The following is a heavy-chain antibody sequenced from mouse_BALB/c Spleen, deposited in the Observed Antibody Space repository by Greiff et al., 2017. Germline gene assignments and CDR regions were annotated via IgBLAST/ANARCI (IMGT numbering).Heavy chain of an antibody. CDR2: IWAGGST. J-gene: IGHJ2*01. CDR3: ARFYGSSYAYFDY. CDR1: GFSLTSYG. D-gene: IGHD1-1*01. Sequence: VQLQQSGPGLVAPSQSLSITCTVSGFSLTSYGVHWVRQPPGKGLEWLGVIWAGGSTNYNSALMSRLSISKDNSKSQVFLKMNSLQTDDTAMYYCARFYGSSYAYFDYWGQGTTLTVAS. V-gene: IGHV2-9*02.